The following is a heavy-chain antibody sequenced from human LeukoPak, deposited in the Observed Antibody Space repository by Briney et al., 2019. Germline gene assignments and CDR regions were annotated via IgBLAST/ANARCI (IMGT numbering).Heavy chain of an antibody. CDR2: IWYDGSNK. Sequence: PGRSLRLSCAASGFTFSSYGMHWVRQAPGKGLEWVAVIWYDGSNKYYADSVKGRFTISRDNSKNTLYLQMNSLRAEDTAVYYRASPGAPHYYYLDVWGKGTTVTVSS. V-gene: IGHV3-33*01. J-gene: IGHJ6*03. CDR1: GFTFSSYG. CDR3: ASPGAPHYYYLDV.